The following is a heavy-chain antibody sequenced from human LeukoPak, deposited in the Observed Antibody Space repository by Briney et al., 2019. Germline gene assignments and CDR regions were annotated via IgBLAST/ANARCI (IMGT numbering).Heavy chain of an antibody. CDR2: YYPNGNT. CDR3: ARKPGIAAAGEFDY. CDR1: GGSISADY. V-gene: IGHV4-4*07. Sequence: SETLSLTCSVSGGSISADYWIWIRQPAGKGLEYIGRYYPNGNTNYNPSLQSRVTMSVDTSKNQFSLKLSSVTAADTAVYYCARKPGIAAAGEFDYWGQGTLVTVSS. D-gene: IGHD6-13*01. J-gene: IGHJ4*02.